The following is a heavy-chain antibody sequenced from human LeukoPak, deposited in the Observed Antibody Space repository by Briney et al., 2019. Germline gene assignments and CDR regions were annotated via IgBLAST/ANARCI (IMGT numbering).Heavy chain of an antibody. CDR3: ARVGEYYGFHDY. CDR1: GGSISGSAYY. V-gene: IGHV4-39*07. Sequence: PSETLSLTCTVSGGSISGSAYYWGWICQPPGKGLEWIGSIYYSGSTHYNPSLKSRVTISLDTSKNHFSLKLTSVTAADTAVYYCARVGEYYGFHDYWGQGTLVTVSS. J-gene: IGHJ4*02. D-gene: IGHD3-10*01. CDR2: IYYSGST.